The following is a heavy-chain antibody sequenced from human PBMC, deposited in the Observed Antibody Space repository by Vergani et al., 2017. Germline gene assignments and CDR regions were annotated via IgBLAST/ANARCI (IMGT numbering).Heavy chain of an antibody. V-gene: IGHV3-9*01. CDR3: AKDKAEIVGAALDY. CDR2: ISWNSGSI. Sequence: EVQLVESGGGLVQPGGSLRLSCAASGFTFSSYDMHWVRQATGKGLEWVSGISWNSGSIGYADSVKGRFTISRDNAKNSLYLQMNSLRAEDTALYYCAKDKAEIVGAALDYWGQGTLVTVSS. CDR1: GFTFSSYD. D-gene: IGHD1-26*01. J-gene: IGHJ4*02.